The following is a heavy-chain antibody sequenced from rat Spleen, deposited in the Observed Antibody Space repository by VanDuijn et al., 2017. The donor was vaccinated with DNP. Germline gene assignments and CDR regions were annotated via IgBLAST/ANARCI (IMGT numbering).Heavy chain of an antibody. V-gene: IGHV5-22*01. Sequence: EVQLVESGGGLVQPGRSLKLSCVASGFTFSDYYMAWVRQAPTKGLEWVAYISYDGGSAYNGDSVKGRFTISRDNANSILYLQMNSLRSEDMATYYCARHVLPLRVWDYWGQGVMVTVSS. J-gene: IGHJ2*01. D-gene: IGHD1-4*01. CDR2: ISYDGGSA. CDR1: GFTFSDYY. CDR3: ARHVLPLRVWDY.